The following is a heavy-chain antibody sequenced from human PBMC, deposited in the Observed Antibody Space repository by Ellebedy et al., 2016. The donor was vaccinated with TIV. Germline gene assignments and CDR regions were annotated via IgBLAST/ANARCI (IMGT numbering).Heavy chain of an antibody. CDR3: ATGHYDSSGYYND. CDR1: GFTFSNAW. J-gene: IGHJ4*02. Sequence: GESLKISCADSGFTFSNAWMSWVRQAPGKGLEWVCRIKSKKDGGTTDYAAPVKGRFTISRDDSKNTLYLQMSSLNTEDTAMYYCATGHYDSSGYYNDWGQGTLVTVSS. D-gene: IGHD3-22*01. CDR2: IKSKKDGGTT. V-gene: IGHV3-15*01.